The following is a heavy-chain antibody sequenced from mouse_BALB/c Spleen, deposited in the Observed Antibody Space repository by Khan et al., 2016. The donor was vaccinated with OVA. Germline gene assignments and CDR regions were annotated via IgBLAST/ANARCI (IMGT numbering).Heavy chain of an antibody. Sequence: VKLEESGPGLVAPSQSLSITCTVSGFSLTSYGVNWVRQPPGKGLEWLGVIWGDGSTNYHSGLISRLSISKDNSKSQVFLKLNSLQTDDTATYYCAKWAPFYAVDYWGQGTSVTVSS. CDR3: AKWAPFYAVDY. J-gene: IGHJ4*01. CDR1: GFSLTSYG. CDR2: IWGDGST. V-gene: IGHV2-3*01.